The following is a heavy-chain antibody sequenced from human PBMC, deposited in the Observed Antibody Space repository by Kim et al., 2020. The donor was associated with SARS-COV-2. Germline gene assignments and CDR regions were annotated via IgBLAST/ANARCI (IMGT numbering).Heavy chain of an antibody. CDR1: GFTFSSYA. D-gene: IGHD3-22*01. J-gene: IGHJ4*02. Sequence: GGSLRLSCAASGFTFSSYAMSWVRQAPGKGLEWVSAISGSGGSTYYADSVKGRFTISRDNSKNTLYLQMNSLRAEDTAVYYCAKDLEGYYDSSGYYYGFVYWGQGTLVTVSS. CDR2: ISGSGGST. V-gene: IGHV3-23*01. CDR3: AKDLEGYYDSSGYYYGFVY.